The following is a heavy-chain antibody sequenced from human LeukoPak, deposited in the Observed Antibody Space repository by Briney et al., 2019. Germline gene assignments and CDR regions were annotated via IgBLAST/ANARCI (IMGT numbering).Heavy chain of an antibody. CDR1: GGSISSSSYY. V-gene: IGHV4-39*01. Sequence: PSETLSLTCTVSGGSISSSSYYWGWIRQPPGKGLEWIGSIYYSGSTYYNPSLKSRVTISVDTSKNQFSLKLSSVTAADTAVYYCASLKQLVFWYYFDYWGQGTLVTVSS. D-gene: IGHD6-6*01. J-gene: IGHJ4*02. CDR3: ASLKQLVFWYYFDY. CDR2: IYYSGST.